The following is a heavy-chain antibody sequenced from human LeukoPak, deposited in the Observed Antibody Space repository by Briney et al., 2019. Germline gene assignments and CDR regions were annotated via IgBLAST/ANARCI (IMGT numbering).Heavy chain of an antibody. J-gene: IGHJ4*02. CDR3: AKDRSIAGFDY. CDR2: ISYDGSNK. Sequence: PGGSLRLSCAASGFTVSSNYMSWVRQAPGKGLEWVAVISYDGSNKYYADSVKGRFTISRDNSKNTLYLQMNSLRAEDTAVYYCAKDRSIAGFDYWGQGTLVTVSS. D-gene: IGHD1-14*01. V-gene: IGHV3-30*18. CDR1: GFTVSSNY.